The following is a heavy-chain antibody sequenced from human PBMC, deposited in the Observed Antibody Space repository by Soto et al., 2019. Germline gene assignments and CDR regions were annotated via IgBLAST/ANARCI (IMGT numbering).Heavy chain of an antibody. D-gene: IGHD3-10*01. V-gene: IGHV4-59*01. CDR3: ARDGYDGSGSPYPAY. CDR1: GCSMSEYF. J-gene: IGHJ4*02. CDR2: IYYLGST. Sequence: PSETLSLTCSVSGCSMSEYFWSWIRQSPGKGLEWIGYIYYLGSTDYNPSLKSRVTISVDTSKRQFSLRLTSVTAADTAVYYCARDGYDGSGSPYPAYWGPGTQVTVS.